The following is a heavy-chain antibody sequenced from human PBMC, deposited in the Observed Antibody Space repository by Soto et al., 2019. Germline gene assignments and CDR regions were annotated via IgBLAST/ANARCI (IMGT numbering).Heavy chain of an antibody. CDR3: ARGEPYSSSGYLRFGFDP. J-gene: IGHJ5*02. CDR2: INHSGST. CDR1: GGSFSGYY. D-gene: IGHD6-13*01. Sequence: QVQLQQWGAGLLKPSETLSLTCAVYGGSFSGYYWSWIRQPPGKGLEWIGEINHSGSTNYNPSLKSQVTRSVDTSKNLFSLKLSSVTAANTAVYYCARGEPYSSSGYLRFGFDPWGQGTLVTVSS. V-gene: IGHV4-34*01.